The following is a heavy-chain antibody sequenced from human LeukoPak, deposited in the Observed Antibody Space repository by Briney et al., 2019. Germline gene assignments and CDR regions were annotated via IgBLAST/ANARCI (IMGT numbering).Heavy chain of an antibody. V-gene: IGHV3-21*06. CDR1: GFTFSSYG. CDR2: ITSSSSYI. J-gene: IGHJ6*03. Sequence: GGSLRLSCAASGFTFSSYGMSWVRQAPGKGLEWVSSITSSSSYIYYADSVKGRFTISRDNAKNSLYLQMDSLRVEHTAEYYCVRDPYRGNYGAYDYYYMDVWGKGTTVTISS. CDR3: VRDPYRGNYGAYDYYYMDV. D-gene: IGHD1-26*01.